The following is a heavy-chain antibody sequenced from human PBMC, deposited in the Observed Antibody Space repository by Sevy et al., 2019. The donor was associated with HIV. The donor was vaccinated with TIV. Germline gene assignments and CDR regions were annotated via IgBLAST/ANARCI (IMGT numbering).Heavy chain of an antibody. J-gene: IGHJ4*02. D-gene: IGHD6-13*01. CDR2: INSDGSST. CDR3: AREGHGIAAAGTIFYFDY. Sequence: GGSLRLACAASGFTFSSYWMHWVRQAPGKGLVWVSRINSDGSSTSYADSVKGRFTISRDNAKNTLYLQMNSLRAEDMAVYYCAREGHGIAAAGTIFYFDYWGQGTLVTVSS. V-gene: IGHV3-74*01. CDR1: GFTFSSYW.